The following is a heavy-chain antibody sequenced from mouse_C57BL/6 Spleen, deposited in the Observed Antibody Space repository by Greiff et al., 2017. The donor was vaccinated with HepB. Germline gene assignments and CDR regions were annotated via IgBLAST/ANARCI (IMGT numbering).Heavy chain of an antibody. Sequence: EVKLMESGGGLVKPGGSLKLSCAASGFTFSDYGMHWVRQAPEKGLEWVAYISSGSSTIYYADTVKGRFTISRDNAKNTLFLQMTSLRSEDTAMYYCARLPYYGSSYYFDYWGQGTTLTVSS. V-gene: IGHV5-17*01. CDR2: ISSGSSTI. CDR3: ARLPYYGSSYYFDY. D-gene: IGHD1-1*01. CDR1: GFTFSDYG. J-gene: IGHJ2*01.